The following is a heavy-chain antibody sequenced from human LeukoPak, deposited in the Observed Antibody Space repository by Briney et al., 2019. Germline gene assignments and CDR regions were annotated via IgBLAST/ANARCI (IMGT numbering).Heavy chain of an antibody. J-gene: IGHJ6*03. Sequence: PGGSLRLSCAASGFTVSSNYMSWVRQAPGKGLEWVSIIYSGGSTAYADSVKGRFTISRDNSKNTLYLQMNSLRSEDTAVYYCARGVLRFLEWLFRGRYYYMDVWGKGTTVTVSS. CDR1: GFTVSSNY. CDR3: ARGVLRFLEWLFRGRYYYMDV. CDR2: IYSGGST. D-gene: IGHD3-3*01. V-gene: IGHV3-53*05.